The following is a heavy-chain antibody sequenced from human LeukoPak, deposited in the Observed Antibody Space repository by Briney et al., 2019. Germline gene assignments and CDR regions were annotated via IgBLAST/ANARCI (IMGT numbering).Heavy chain of an antibody. D-gene: IGHD2-21*01. CDR3: AREIPVTPVCFDY. V-gene: IGHV3-21*01. CDR2: ISSSSSYI. CDR1: GFTFSFYN. J-gene: IGHJ4*02. Sequence: GGSLRLSCAASGFTFSFYNMNWVRQAPGKGLEWVSFISSSSSYIYYSDSVKGRFTISRDNAMNSLYLQMNSLRAEDTAVYYCAREIPVTPVCFDYWGQGTLVTVSS.